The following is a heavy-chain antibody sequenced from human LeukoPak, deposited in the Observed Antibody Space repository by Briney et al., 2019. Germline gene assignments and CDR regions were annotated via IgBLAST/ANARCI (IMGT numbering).Heavy chain of an antibody. D-gene: IGHD1-26*01. CDR3: ARDAWLVGATNLYYFDY. V-gene: IGHV1-2*02. Sequence: ASVKVSCKASGYTFTGYYMRWVRQAPGQGLEWMGWINPNSGGTNYAQKFQGRVTMTRDTSISTAYMELSRLRSDDSAVYYCARDAWLVGATNLYYFDYWGQGTLVTVSS. CDR1: GYTFTGYY. CDR2: INPNSGGT. J-gene: IGHJ4*02.